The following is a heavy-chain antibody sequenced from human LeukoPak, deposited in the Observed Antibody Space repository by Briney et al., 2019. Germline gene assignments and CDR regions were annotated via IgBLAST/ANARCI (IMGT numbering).Heavy chain of an antibody. D-gene: IGHD3-22*01. V-gene: IGHV1-18*01. Sequence: ASVKVSCKASGYTFTSYGISWVRQAPGQGREGMGWISAYNGNTNYAQKLQGRVTMTTDTSTSTAYMELRSLRSDDTAVYYCARDSFSYDSSGRDAFDIWGQGTMVTVSS. CDR3: ARDSFSYDSSGRDAFDI. CDR2: ISAYNGNT. CDR1: GYTFTSYG. J-gene: IGHJ3*02.